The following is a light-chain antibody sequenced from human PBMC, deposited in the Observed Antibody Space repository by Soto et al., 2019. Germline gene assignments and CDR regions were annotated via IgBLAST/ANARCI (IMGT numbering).Light chain of an antibody. CDR3: QVYGTSPRYT. CDR1: QSVSSNY. Sequence: EIVLTQSPGTLSLSPGERATLSCRASQSVSSNYLAWYQQKPGQAPRLLIYGASSRPTGIPDRFSGSGSGTDCTLPISRLEPEDFAVYYCQVYGTSPRYTFCQGTNLEIK. V-gene: IGKV3-20*01. CDR2: GAS. J-gene: IGKJ2*01.